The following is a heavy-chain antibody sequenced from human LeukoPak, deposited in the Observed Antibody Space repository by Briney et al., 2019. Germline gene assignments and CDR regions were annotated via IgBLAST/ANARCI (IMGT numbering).Heavy chain of an antibody. CDR1: GYTFTSYG. CDR3: ARGLGDYDFWSGYPFDY. CDR2: ISAYNGNT. V-gene: IGHV1-18*01. Sequence: ASVTVSCKASGYTFTSYGISWVRQAPGQGLEWMGWISAYNGNTNYAQKLQGRVTMTTDTSRSTAYMELRSLRSDDTAVYYCARGLGDYDFWSGYPFDYWGQGTLVTVSS. J-gene: IGHJ4*02. D-gene: IGHD3-3*01.